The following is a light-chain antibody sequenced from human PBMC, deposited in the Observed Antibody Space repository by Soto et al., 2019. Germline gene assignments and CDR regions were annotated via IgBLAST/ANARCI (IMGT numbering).Light chain of an antibody. CDR3: LQDYDYPRT. Sequence: AIQMTQSPSSLSASVGDRVTITCRASQGIRDELGWYQQKAGKAPNLLISAASRLQSGVPSRFSGRGSGTEFTLTISSLHPEEFATYYCLQDYDYPRTFGQGTKVEIK. CDR2: AAS. V-gene: IGKV1-6*01. J-gene: IGKJ1*01. CDR1: QGIRDE.